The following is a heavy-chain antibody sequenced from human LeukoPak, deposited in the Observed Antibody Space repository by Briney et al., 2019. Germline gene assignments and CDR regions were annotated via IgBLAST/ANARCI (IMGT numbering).Heavy chain of an antibody. D-gene: IGHD2-21*01. Sequence: SVKVSCKASGGTFSSYAISWVRQAPGQGLEWMGGIIPIFGTANYAQKFQGRVTITADESTSTAYMELSSLRSEDTAVYYCARAGAYCGGDCYLNYYYYYYMDVWGKGTTVTVSS. CDR3: ARAGAYCGGDCYLNYYYYYYMDV. J-gene: IGHJ6*03. V-gene: IGHV1-69*13. CDR2: IIPIFGTA. CDR1: GGTFSSYA.